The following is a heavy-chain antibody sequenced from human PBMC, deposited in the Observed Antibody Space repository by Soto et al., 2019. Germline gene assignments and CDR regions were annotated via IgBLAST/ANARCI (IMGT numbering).Heavy chain of an antibody. V-gene: IGHV1-3*01. Sequence: GASVKVSCKTAGSSFKTLTIYWVRQVPGPRFEGLGWIDCGNGDTRYSEKFEDRVTFTMAVSASTGYLELRSLGSEDSATYYCAGGSQLTGSYYYAIDVWGRGTKVTVCS. CDR1: GSSFKTLT. D-gene: IGHD1-1*01. J-gene: IGHJ6*02. CDR2: IDCGNGDT. CDR3: AGGSQLTGSYYYAIDV.